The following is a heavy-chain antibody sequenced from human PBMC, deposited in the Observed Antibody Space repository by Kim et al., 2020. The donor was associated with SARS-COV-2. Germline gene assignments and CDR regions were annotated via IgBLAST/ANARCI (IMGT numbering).Heavy chain of an antibody. CDR2: INHSGST. J-gene: IGHJ4*02. CDR1: GGSFSGYY. V-gene: IGHV4-34*01. Sequence: SETLSLTCAVYGGSFSGYYWSWIRQPPGKGLEWIEEINHSGSTNYNPSLKSRVTISVDTSKNQFSLKLSSVTAADTAVYYCARGQSYYGSGSYRTFDYWGQGTLVTVSS. D-gene: IGHD3-10*01. CDR3: ARGQSYYGSGSYRTFDY.